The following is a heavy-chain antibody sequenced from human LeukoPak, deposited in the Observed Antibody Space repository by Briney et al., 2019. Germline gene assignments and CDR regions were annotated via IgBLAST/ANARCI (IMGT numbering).Heavy chain of an antibody. CDR2: FHTRGST. CDR1: GGSISSGSYY. J-gene: IGHJ6*03. V-gene: IGHV4-61*02. D-gene: IGHD1-1*01. CDR3: ARDRVAGWNPRYYYMDV. Sequence: SETLSLTCTVSGGSISSGSYYWTWIRQPAGKGLEWIGRFHTRGSTNYNPSLKSRVTISVDTSKNQFSLRLRSVTAADTAVYYCARDRVAGWNPRYYYMDVWGKGTTVTVSS.